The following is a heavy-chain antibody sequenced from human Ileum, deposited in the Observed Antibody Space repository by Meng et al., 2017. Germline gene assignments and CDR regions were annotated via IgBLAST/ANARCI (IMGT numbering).Heavy chain of an antibody. D-gene: IGHD3-22*01. J-gene: IGHJ4*02. CDR2: IKSNTDGGTS. V-gene: IGHV3-15*01. CDR1: GFSFSNAW. Sequence: GGSLRLSCAASGFSFSNAWMSWVRQAPGKGLEWVGRIKSNTDGGTSEYTTPLKGRFTISRDDSKNTMYLQLNSLKTEDTAVYYCATITMIGRILYFDYWGRGTLVTVSS. CDR3: ATITMIGRILYFDY.